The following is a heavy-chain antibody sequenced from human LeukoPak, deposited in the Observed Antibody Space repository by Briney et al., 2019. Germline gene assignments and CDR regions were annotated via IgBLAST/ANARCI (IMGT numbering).Heavy chain of an antibody. Sequence: SGGSLRLSCAASGFTFSNYWMHWVRQAPGKGLVWVSRISSDGSITSYADSVKGRFTISRDNAKNTLFLQMNGLRAEDTAVYYCARPNWNYGYDAFDIWGQGTMVTVSS. CDR1: GFTFSNYW. D-gene: IGHD1-7*01. V-gene: IGHV3-74*01. J-gene: IGHJ3*02. CDR3: ARPNWNYGYDAFDI. CDR2: ISSDGSIT.